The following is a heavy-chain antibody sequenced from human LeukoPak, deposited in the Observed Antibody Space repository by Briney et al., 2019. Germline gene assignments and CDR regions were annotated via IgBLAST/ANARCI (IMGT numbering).Heavy chain of an antibody. V-gene: IGHV4-4*07. CDR2: IYSDGSV. J-gene: IGHJ4*02. Sequence: SETLSLTCSVSGGSISSHYWSRLRQPAGKGLEWIGHIYSDGSVNYNPSLKSRVTISVDTSKNQFSLKLSSVTAADTAVYYCARSVGATDYFDYWGQGTLVTVSS. CDR3: ARSVGATDYFDY. D-gene: IGHD1-26*01. CDR1: GGSISSHY.